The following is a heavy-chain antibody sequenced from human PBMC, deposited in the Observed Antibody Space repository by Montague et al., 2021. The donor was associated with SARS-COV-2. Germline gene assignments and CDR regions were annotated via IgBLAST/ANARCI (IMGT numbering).Heavy chain of an antibody. V-gene: IGHV4-39*01. CDR2: IHYRGST. CDR3: ARTTVVTPYYYYAMDV. J-gene: IGHJ6*02. CDR1: DDSITNKTYF. Sequence: SETLSLTCTVSDDSITNKTYFWDWLRQPPGKGLVWIGCIHYRGSTHSSPTLKIRLTISSDTSRNQLSLTLSTVTAAATAVYFCARTTVVTPYYYYAMDVWGQGTMVTVSS. D-gene: IGHD4-23*01.